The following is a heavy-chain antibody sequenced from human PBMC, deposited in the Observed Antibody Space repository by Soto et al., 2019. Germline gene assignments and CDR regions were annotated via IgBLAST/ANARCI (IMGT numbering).Heavy chain of an antibody. D-gene: IGHD3-3*01. V-gene: IGHV1-46*01. CDR1: GDTFTSYY. CDR2: INPHGGST. Sequence: VKVSCKAPGDTFTSYYLNWVRQAPGQGLEWMGVINPHGGSTKYAQKFQGRITMTRDTSRSTVYMELSSLRSDDTAIYYCARSSGGNFGIIIEGSNWFDPWGQGTLVTV. CDR3: ARSSGGNFGIIIEGSNWFDP. J-gene: IGHJ5*02.